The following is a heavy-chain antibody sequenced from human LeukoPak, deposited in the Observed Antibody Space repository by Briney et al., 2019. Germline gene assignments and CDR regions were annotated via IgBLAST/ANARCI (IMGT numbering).Heavy chain of an antibody. CDR1: GYSFTSYW. V-gene: IGHV5-51*01. Sequence: GESLKISCKGSGYSFTSYWIGWVRQMPGKGLEWMGIIYPGDSDTRYSPSFQGQVTISADKSISTAYLQWSSLKASDSAMYFCARHGLEGCRGGMCYRSYYYCGVDVWGQGTTVTVSS. J-gene: IGHJ6*02. D-gene: IGHD2-15*01. CDR3: ARHGLEGCRGGMCYRSYYYCGVDV. CDR2: IYPGDSDT.